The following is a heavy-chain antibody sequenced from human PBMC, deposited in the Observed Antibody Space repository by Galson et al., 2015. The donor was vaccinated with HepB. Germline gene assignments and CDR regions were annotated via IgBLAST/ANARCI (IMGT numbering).Heavy chain of an antibody. CDR1: GYTFTGYY. CDR3: ARLEVGATADYFDY. D-gene: IGHD1-26*01. Sequence: SVKVSCKASGYTFTGYYMHWVRQAPGQGLEWMGWINPNSGGTNYAQKFQGRVTMTRDTSISTAYMELSRLRSDDTAVYYCARLEVGATADYFDYWGQGTLVTVSS. J-gene: IGHJ4*02. V-gene: IGHV1-2*02. CDR2: INPNSGGT.